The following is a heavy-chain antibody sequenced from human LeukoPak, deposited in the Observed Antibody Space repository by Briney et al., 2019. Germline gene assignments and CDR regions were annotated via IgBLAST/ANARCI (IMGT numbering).Heavy chain of an antibody. Sequence: ASVKVSCKASGYTFTSYGISWVRQAPGQGLEWMGWISAYNGNTNYAQKLQGRVTMTTDTSTSTAYMEMRSLRSDDTAVYYCAKGDLGMIVVVTASPFDYWGQGTLVTVSS. D-gene: IGHD3-22*01. CDR1: GYTFTSYG. V-gene: IGHV1-18*01. J-gene: IGHJ4*02. CDR2: ISAYNGNT. CDR3: AKGDLGMIVVVTASPFDY.